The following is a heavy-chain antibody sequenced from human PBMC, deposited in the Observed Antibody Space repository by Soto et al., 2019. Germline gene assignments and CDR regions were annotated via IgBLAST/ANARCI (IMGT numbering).Heavy chain of an antibody. CDR1: GFTFDDYA. J-gene: IGHJ6*02. D-gene: IGHD6-6*01. CDR3: ATQYSSSSGYYYYGMDV. V-gene: IGHV3-9*01. CDR2: ISWNSGSI. Sequence: PVGSLRLSCAASGFTFDDYAMHWVRQAPGKGLEWVSGISWNSGSIGYADSVKGRFTISRDNAKNSLYLQMNSLRAEDTALYYCATQYSSSSGYYYYGMDVWGQGTTVTVSS.